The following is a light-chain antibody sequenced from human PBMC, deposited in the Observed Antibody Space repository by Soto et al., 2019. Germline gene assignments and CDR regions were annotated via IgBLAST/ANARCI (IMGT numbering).Light chain of an antibody. J-gene: IGKJ2*01. CDR2: GAS. CDR1: QSVSSN. V-gene: IGKV3-15*01. CDR3: QQYDNWPRL. Sequence: EIVMTQSPATLSVSPGERATLSCRASQSVSSNLAWYQQKPGQAPRLLIYGASTRATDIPARFSGSGSGTDFTLTISSLQSEDFAVYYCQQYDNWPRLFGQGTKLEIK.